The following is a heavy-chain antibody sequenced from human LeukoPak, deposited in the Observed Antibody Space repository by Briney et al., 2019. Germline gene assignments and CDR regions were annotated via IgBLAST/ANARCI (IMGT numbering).Heavy chain of an antibody. J-gene: IGHJ4*02. Sequence: ASVKVSCKASGYTFTSYDINWVRQATGQGLEWMGWMNPNSGNTGYAQKFQGRVTMTRDTSISTAYMELSRLRSDDTAVYYCARVASYDSSGYGQDYWGQGTLVTVSS. V-gene: IGHV1-8*01. CDR3: ARVASYDSSGYGQDY. CDR1: GYTFTSYD. D-gene: IGHD3-22*01. CDR2: MNPNSGNT.